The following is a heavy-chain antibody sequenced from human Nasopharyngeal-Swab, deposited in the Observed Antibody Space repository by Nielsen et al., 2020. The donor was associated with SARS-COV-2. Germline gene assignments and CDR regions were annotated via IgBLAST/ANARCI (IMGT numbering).Heavy chain of an antibody. CDR2: INPNSGGT. Sequence: ASVKVSCKASGYTFTSHYIHWVRQAPGQGLEWMGWINPNSGGTNYAQKFQGRVTMTRDTSIPTAYMELSRLRSDDTAVYYCALGLELLWPTKDAFDIWGQGTMVSISS. V-gene: IGHV1-2*02. CDR3: ALGLELLWPTKDAFDI. J-gene: IGHJ3*02. CDR1: GYTFTSHY. D-gene: IGHD2-2*01.